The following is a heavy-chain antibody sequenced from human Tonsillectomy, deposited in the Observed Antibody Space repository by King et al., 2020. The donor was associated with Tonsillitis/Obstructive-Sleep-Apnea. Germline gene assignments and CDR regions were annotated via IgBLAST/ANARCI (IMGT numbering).Heavy chain of an antibody. CDR3: ARAPITIFGVVHFDY. CDR1: GGSISSGGYY. Sequence: QLQESGPGLVKPSQTLSLTCTVSGGSISSGGYYWNWIRQHPGEALEWIGYIHYSGSTYYNPSLRSLVTISVDTSKNQFSLKLGSVTAADTAVYYCARAPITIFGVVHFDYWGQGTLLTVSS. J-gene: IGHJ4*02. CDR2: IHYSGST. D-gene: IGHD3-3*01. V-gene: IGHV4-31*01.